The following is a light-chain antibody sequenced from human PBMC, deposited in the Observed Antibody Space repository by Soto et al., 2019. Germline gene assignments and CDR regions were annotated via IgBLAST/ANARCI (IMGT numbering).Light chain of an antibody. CDR2: AAS. V-gene: IGKV1-17*01. CDR3: LQHNSYPQT. J-gene: IGKJ1*01. CDR1: QGIRDA. Sequence: DIQMTQSPSSLSASVGDRVTITCRASQGIRDALGWYQQKPGKAPKRLIYAASSLQSGVPSRFSGSGSGTEFPPPNRSLQAEDFATYYCLQHNSYPQTFGQGTKVEIK.